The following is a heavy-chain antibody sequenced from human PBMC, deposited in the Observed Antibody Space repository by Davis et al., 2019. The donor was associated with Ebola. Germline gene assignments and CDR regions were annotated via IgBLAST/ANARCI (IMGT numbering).Heavy chain of an antibody. Sequence: PAGSLRLSCAASGFSFSDFSMNWVRQAPGDALAWISYITTGSNAIHYADSVKGRFTVSRDNVKTSLFLQMNSLGDEDSAVYYCVGDYIFAFDLWGQGAQVTVSS. CDR3: VGDYIFAFDL. V-gene: IGHV3-48*02. CDR2: ITTGSNAI. CDR1: GFSFSDFS. J-gene: IGHJ5*02.